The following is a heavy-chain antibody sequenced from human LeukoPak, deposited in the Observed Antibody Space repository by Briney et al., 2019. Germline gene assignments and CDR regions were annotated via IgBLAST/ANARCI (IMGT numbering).Heavy chain of an antibody. Sequence: ASVKVSCKASGYTFTDYYMHWVRQAPGQGLEWMGWISPNSGDTKYAQNFQGEVTMTRGTSISTAYMELNNLNSDDTAVYYCARGSPASGRFPFNYWGQGTLVTVSS. CDR3: ARGSPASGRFPFNY. J-gene: IGHJ4*02. D-gene: IGHD6-19*01. V-gene: IGHV1-2*02. CDR2: ISPNSGDT. CDR1: GYTFTDYY.